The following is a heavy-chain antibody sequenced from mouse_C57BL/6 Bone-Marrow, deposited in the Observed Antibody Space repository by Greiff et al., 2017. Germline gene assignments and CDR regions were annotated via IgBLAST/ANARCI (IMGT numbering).Heavy chain of an antibody. V-gene: IGHV1-72*01. Sequence: QVQLQQPGAELVKPGASVKLSCKASGYTFTSSWLHWVKQRPGRGLEWIGRIDPNSGGTKYNEKFQSKATLTVDKPSSPAYMQLSSLTSADSAVYNCSGYDDDAMDYWGQGTSVTVSS. CDR1: GYTFTSSW. CDR2: IDPNSGGT. J-gene: IGHJ4*01. D-gene: IGHD2-4*01. CDR3: SGYDDDAMDY.